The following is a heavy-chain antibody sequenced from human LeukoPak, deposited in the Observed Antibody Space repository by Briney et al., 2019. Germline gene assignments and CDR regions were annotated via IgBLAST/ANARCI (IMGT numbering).Heavy chain of an antibody. CDR3: ARDSVDTVMMVVWFDP. Sequence: GGSLRLSCAASGFTFSSYSMNWVRQAPGKGLEWVSSISSSSSYIYYADSVKGRFTISRDNAKNSLYLQMNSLRAEDTAVYYCARDSVDTVMMVVWFDPWGQGTLVTVSS. CDR1: GFTFSSYS. CDR2: ISSSSSYI. V-gene: IGHV3-21*01. J-gene: IGHJ5*02. D-gene: IGHD5-18*01.